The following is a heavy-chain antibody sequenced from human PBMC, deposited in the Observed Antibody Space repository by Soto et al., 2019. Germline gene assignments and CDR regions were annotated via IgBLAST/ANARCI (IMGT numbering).Heavy chain of an antibody. CDR1: GFTFSSYG. Sequence: PGGSLRLSCAASGFTFSSYGMHWVRQAPGKGLEWVAVISYDGSNKYYADSVKGRFTISRDNSKNTLYLQMNSLRAEDTAVYYCAKEWRYDSSGYYYGLLTYYYYGMDVWGQGTTVTVSS. V-gene: IGHV3-30*18. CDR2: ISYDGSNK. CDR3: AKEWRYDSSGYYYGLLTYYYYGMDV. J-gene: IGHJ6*02. D-gene: IGHD3-22*01.